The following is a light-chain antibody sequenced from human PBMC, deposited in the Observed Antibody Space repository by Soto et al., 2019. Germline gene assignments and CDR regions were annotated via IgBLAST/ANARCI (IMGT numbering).Light chain of an antibody. CDR3: QQADDLPLT. CDR2: AAS. Sequence: DIQMTQSPSSVSASVGDRVTITCRASQDISGYLTWYQQKPGKATKLLIYAASTLQCGVPSRFSGSGSGTDFTLTISSLQPEDCATYYCQQADDLPLTFGPGTKVDIK. CDR1: QDISGY. J-gene: IGKJ3*01. V-gene: IGKV1-12*01.